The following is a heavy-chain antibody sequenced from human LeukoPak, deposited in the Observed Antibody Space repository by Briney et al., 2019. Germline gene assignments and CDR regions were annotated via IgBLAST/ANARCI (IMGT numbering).Heavy chain of an antibody. J-gene: IGHJ4*02. CDR1: GFIFIDYW. CDR3: ARDSGELPLGY. Sequence: GGSLRLSCEASGFIFIDYWLSWVRQAPGKGLEWVANIKPDGSQKYYVDSVSGRFTISRDNAKNSLYLQMNSLRVEDTAVYYCARDSGELPLGYWGQGTLVTVSS. D-gene: IGHD3-10*01. V-gene: IGHV3-7*01. CDR2: IKPDGSQK.